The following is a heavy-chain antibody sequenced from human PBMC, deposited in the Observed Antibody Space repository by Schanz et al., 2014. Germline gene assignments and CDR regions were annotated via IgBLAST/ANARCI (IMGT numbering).Heavy chain of an antibody. J-gene: IGHJ4*02. V-gene: IGHV3-30*04. D-gene: IGHD4-17*01. CDR1: GFTFSTYA. CDR2: ISYDGSNE. CDR3: VRDTDYHFDY. Sequence: QVQLVESGGGVVQPGRSLRLSCAASGFTFSTYAMHWVRQAPGKGLEWVAIISYDGSNEYYADSVKGRFTISRDNSKNTLYLQMNSLRAEDTAVYYCVRDTDYHFDYWGQGTLVTVSS.